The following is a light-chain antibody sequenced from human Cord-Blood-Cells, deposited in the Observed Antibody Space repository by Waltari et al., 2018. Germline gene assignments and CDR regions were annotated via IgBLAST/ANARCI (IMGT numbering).Light chain of an antibody. V-gene: IGKV4-1*01. Sequence: DIVMTQSPDSLAVSLGERATINCKSSQSVLYSSNNKNYLAWYQQKPGQPPKLLIYWASTRESGVPDRFSGSGSGTDFTRTISSLQAEDVAVYYFQQYYSTPHTFGQGTKLEIK. CDR2: WAS. J-gene: IGKJ2*01. CDR1: QSVLYSSNNKNY. CDR3: QQYYSTPHT.